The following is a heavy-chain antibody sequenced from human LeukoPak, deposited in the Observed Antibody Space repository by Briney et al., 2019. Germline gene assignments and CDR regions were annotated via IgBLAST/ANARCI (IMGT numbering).Heavy chain of an antibody. CDR1: GFTFSNAW. J-gene: IGHJ6*03. D-gene: IGHD5-18*01. CDR2: IKSKTDGGTT. Sequence: GGSLRLSCAASGFTFSNAWMSWVRQAPGKGLEWIGRIKSKTDGGTTDYAAPVKGRFNISRDDSKNTLNLQMNSLKTEDTAVYYCTREGSRGDSYGFWGEPIYYYYMDVWGKGTTVTVSS. CDR3: TREGSRGDSYGFWGEPIYYYYMDV. V-gene: IGHV3-15*01.